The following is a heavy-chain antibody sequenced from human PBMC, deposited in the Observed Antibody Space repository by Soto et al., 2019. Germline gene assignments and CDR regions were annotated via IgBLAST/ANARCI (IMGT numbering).Heavy chain of an antibody. CDR1: GGSISRGGYY. V-gene: IGHV4-31*03. J-gene: IGHJ6*02. Sequence: SLTCTVSGGSISRGGYYWSWIRQHPGKGLEWIGYIYYSGSTYYNPSLKSRVTISVDTSKNQFSLKLSSVTAADTAVYYCAREADIVVVPAAENYGMDVWGQGTTVTVSS. D-gene: IGHD2-2*01. CDR3: AREADIVVVPAAENYGMDV. CDR2: IYYSGST.